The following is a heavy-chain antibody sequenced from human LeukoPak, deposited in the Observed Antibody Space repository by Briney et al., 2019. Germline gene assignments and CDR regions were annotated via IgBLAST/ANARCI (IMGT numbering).Heavy chain of an antibody. CDR1: GGSVSSGSYY. D-gene: IGHD1-26*01. CDR3: ARDQDWDLQSLRYFDY. CDR2: MYYSGST. V-gene: IGHV4-61*01. Sequence: QPSETLSLTCTVSGGSVSSGSYYWSWIRQPPGKGLEWIGYMYYSGSTNYNPSLESRVTISVDTSKNQFSLKLSSVTAADTAVYYCARDQDWDLQSLRYFDYWGQGTLVTVSS. J-gene: IGHJ4*02.